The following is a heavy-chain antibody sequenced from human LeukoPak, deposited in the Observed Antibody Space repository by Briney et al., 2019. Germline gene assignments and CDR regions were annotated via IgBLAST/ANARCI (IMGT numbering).Heavy chain of an antibody. D-gene: IGHD1-26*01. V-gene: IGHV4-34*01. CDR2: INHSGST. J-gene: IGHJ3*02. Sequence: SETLSLTCAVYGGSFSGYYWSWIRQPPGRGLEWIGEINHSGSTNYNPSLKSRVTISVDTSKNQFCLKLSSVTAADTAVYYCARRRGGSKGAFDIWGQGTMVTVSS. CDR3: ARRRGGSKGAFDI. CDR1: GGSFSGYY.